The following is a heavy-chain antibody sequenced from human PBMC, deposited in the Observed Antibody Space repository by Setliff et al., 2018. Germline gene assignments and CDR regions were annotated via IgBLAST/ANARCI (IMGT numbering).Heavy chain of an antibody. CDR1: GLTFSSYS. CDR2: ISSSSYI. Sequence: PGGSLRLSCAASGLTFSSYSLNWVRQAPGKGLEWVSSISSSSYIYYADSVQGRFTISRDNAKNSLYLQMNSLRAEDTAVYYCARAADSYGPPRSYMDVWGKGTTVTVSS. V-gene: IGHV3-21*01. J-gene: IGHJ6*03. CDR3: ARAADSYGPPRSYMDV. D-gene: IGHD5-18*01.